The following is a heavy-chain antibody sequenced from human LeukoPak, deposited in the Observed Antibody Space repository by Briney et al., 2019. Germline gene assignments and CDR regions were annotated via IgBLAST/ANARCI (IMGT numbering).Heavy chain of an antibody. Sequence: GGSLRLSCAASGFTFSNAWMSWVRQAPGKGLEWVGRIKSKTDGGTTDYAAPVKGRFTISRDDSKNTLYLQMNSLKTEDTAVYYCARERSSGSYSFPSIDYWGQGTLVTVSS. CDR1: GFTFSNAW. CDR3: ARERSSGSYSFPSIDY. CDR2: IKSKTDGGTT. D-gene: IGHD3-10*01. V-gene: IGHV3-15*01. J-gene: IGHJ4*02.